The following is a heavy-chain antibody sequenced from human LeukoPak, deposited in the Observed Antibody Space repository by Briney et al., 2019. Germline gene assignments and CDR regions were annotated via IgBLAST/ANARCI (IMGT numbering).Heavy chain of an antibody. CDR1: GFTFSSYS. J-gene: IGHJ4*02. CDR2: ISSSSSYI. Sequence: PGGSLRLSCAASGFTFSSYSMNWVRQAPGKGLEWVSSISSSSSYIYYADSVKGRFTISRDNAKNSLYLQMNSLRAEDTAVYYCARFVVVPAAMVPLWGQGTLVTVCS. D-gene: IGHD2-2*01. CDR3: ARFVVVPAAMVPL. V-gene: IGHV3-21*01.